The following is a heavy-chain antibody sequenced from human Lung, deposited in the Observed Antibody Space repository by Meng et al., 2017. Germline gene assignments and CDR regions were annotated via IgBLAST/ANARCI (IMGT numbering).Heavy chain of an antibody. CDR1: GFTFSGYA. D-gene: IGHD6-6*01. Sequence: EAQLLESGGGLVQPGGSLRLSCAASGFTFSGYAMTWVRQAPGKGLEWVSSVSGSDDIAYYGDSVKGRVTISRDNSKNTLYLQMNSLRAEDTAVYFCAKDLGASSSYYFDYWGQGTLVTVSS. J-gene: IGHJ4*02. V-gene: IGHV3-23*01. CDR3: AKDLGASSSYYFDY. CDR2: VSGSDDIA.